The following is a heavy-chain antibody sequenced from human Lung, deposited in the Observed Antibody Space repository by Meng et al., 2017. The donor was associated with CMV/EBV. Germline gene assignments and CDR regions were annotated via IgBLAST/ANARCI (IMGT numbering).Heavy chain of an antibody. CDR3: ARDVSPRSSAYFAIYYFYALDV. Sequence: SCAASRFTFSSYSMNWVRQAPGKGLEWVSSISNSGAYIYYADSVKGRFTISRDNAQNSLFLHMNSLRAEDSAVYYCARDVSPRSSAYFAIYYFYALDVXGQGXTVTVSS. D-gene: IGHD2-21*01. CDR1: RFTFSSYS. V-gene: IGHV3-21*01. J-gene: IGHJ6*02. CDR2: ISNSGAYI.